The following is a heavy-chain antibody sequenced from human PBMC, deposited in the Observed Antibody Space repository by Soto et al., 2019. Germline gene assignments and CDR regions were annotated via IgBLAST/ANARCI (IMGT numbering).Heavy chain of an antibody. J-gene: IGHJ4*02. Sequence: NFSCKAPGGPFSSYASSWVRQAPGQGLEWIGGIIPIFGTANYAQKFQGRVTITADESTSTPDMELRSLISEDRAAYYCARSPPARDGYNTPTLDYWGQGTLVTVSS. CDR2: IIPIFGTA. V-gene: IGHV1-69*01. D-gene: IGHD5-12*01. CDR3: ARSPPARDGYNTPTLDY. CDR1: GGPFSSYA.